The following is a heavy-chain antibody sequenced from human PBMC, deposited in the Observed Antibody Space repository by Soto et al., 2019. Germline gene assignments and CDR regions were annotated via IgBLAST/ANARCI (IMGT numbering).Heavy chain of an antibody. J-gene: IGHJ5*02. CDR3: ARGNIVVVPANRGFDP. CDR2: MNPNSGNT. CDR1: GYTFTSYD. Sequence: ASVKVSCKASGYTFTSYDINWVRQATGQGLEWMGWMNPNSGNTGYAQKFQGRVTMTRNTSISTAYMELSSLRSEDTAVYYFARGNIVVVPANRGFDPWGQGTLVTVSS. V-gene: IGHV1-8*01. D-gene: IGHD2-2*01.